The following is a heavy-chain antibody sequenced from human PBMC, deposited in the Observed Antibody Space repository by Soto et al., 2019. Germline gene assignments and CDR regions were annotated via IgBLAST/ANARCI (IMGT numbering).Heavy chain of an antibody. Sequence: PGESLKISCKGSGYSFTSYWIGWVRQMPGKGLEWMGIIYPGDSDTRYSPSFQGQVTISADKSISTAYLQWSSLKASDTAMYYCARHRGYDYSPSFLNHYHYYYTDFWGKGTTGTGSS. V-gene: IGHV5-51*01. CDR1: GYSFTSYW. D-gene: IGHD4-4*01. CDR3: ARHRGYDYSPSFLNHYHYYYTDF. CDR2: IYPGDSDT. J-gene: IGHJ6*03.